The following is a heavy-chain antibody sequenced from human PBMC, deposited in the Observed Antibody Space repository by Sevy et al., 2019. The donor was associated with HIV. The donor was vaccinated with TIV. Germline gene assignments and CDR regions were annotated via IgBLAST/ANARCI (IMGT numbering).Heavy chain of an antibody. J-gene: IGHJ4*02. V-gene: IGHV2-5*01. Sequence: SGPTLVIPTQTLTLTCTFSGFSLSTSGVGVGWIRQTPGKALEWLALIYWNDDKRYSPSLKSRLTITKDTSKNQVVLTMTNMDPVDTATYYCAHRRLYPNFDYWGQGTLVTVSS. D-gene: IGHD2-2*02. CDR3: AHRRLYPNFDY. CDR2: IYWNDDK. CDR1: GFSLSTSGVG.